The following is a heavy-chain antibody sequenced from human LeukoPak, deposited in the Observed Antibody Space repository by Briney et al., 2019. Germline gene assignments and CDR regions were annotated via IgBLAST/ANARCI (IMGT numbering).Heavy chain of an antibody. Sequence: TSSETLSLTCTVSGGSISSYYWSWIRQPPGTGLEWIGYIYHSESTNYNPSLKSRVTISGDTSKNQLSLKLTSVTAADTAVYFCARILGGNHGPSFDYWGQGTLVTVSS. J-gene: IGHJ4*02. CDR1: GGSISSYY. V-gene: IGHV4-59*01. D-gene: IGHD3-10*01. CDR3: ARILGGNHGPSFDY. CDR2: IYHSEST.